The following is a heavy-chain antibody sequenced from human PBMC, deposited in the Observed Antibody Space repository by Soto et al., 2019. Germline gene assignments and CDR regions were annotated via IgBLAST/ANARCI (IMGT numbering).Heavy chain of an antibody. CDR2: ISGSGGTT. D-gene: IGHD3-3*01. V-gene: IGHV3-23*01. Sequence: GGSLRLSCVASGFTFENYAMSWVRQAPGKGLEWVSAISGSGGTTYFSDSVKGRFTISRDNSKNTVYLQMNDLRVEDAAEYFCAKDSWAIFGVPAGEYYAMDVWGQGTTVTVSS. J-gene: IGHJ6*02. CDR3: AKDSWAIFGVPAGEYYAMDV. CDR1: GFTFENYA.